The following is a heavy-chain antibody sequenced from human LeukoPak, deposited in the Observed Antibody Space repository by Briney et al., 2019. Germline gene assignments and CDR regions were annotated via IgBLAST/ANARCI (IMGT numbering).Heavy chain of an antibody. CDR2: IYYSGST. CDR3: ARGGQASSYYYDSSGYYSSVGLIDY. Sequence: PSETLSLTCTVSGGSISSGGYSWSWIRQHPGKGLEWIGYIYYSGSTYYNPSLKSRVTISVDTSKNQFSLKLSSVTAADTAVYYCARGGQASSYYYDSSGYYSSVGLIDYWGQGTLVTVSS. J-gene: IGHJ4*02. V-gene: IGHV4-31*03. D-gene: IGHD3-22*01. CDR1: GGSISSGGYS.